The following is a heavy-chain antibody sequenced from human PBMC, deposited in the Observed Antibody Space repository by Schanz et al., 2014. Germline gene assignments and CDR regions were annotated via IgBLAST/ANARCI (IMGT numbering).Heavy chain of an antibody. CDR1: GYSINTSDW. J-gene: IGHJ3*02. V-gene: IGHV4-28*07. Sequence: QVQLQESGPGLVKPSDTLSLTCAVSGYSINTSDWWGWIRQPPGKGLEWIGYIYYSGSTYYNPSLKRRAPMSVDTSKNQFSLKLRSVTAVDTAVYYCASKGLTTDAFDIWGQGTMVTVSS. CDR3: ASKGLTTDAFDI. D-gene: IGHD2-8*01. CDR2: IYYSGST.